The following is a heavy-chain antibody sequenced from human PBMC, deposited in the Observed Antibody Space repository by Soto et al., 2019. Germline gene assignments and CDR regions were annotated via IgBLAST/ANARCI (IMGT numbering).Heavy chain of an antibody. CDR3: VRGGSHSFDY. D-gene: IGHD1-26*01. Sequence: EVQLVESGGGLVQPGGSLRLSCAASGFIFSNFWMSWVRQAPGKGLEWVANIKEDGSEKYHVDSVKGRFTISRDNVKNLMYLQMDSQRAEDTAVYKCVRGGSHSFDYCGQGTLVTVSS. CDR2: IKEDGSEK. V-gene: IGHV3-7*05. CDR1: GFIFSNFW. J-gene: IGHJ4*02.